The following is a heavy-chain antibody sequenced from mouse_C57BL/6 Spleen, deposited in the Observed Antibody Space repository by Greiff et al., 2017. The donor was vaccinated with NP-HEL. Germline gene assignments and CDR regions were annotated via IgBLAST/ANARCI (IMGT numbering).Heavy chain of an antibody. J-gene: IGHJ2*01. CDR1: GYTFTSYW. V-gene: IGHV1-64*01. Sequence: QVQLKQSGAELVKPGASVKLSCKASGYTFTSYWMHWVKQRPGQGLEWIGMIHPNSGSTNYNEKFKSKATLTVDKSSSTAYMQLSSLTSEDSAVYYCAGLTGTDYFDYWGQGTTLTVSS. CDR2: IHPNSGST. CDR3: AGLTGTDYFDY. D-gene: IGHD4-1*01.